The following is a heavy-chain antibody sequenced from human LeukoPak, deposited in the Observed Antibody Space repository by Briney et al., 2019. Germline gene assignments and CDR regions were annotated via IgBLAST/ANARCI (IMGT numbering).Heavy chain of an antibody. D-gene: IGHD3-22*01. CDR2: IIPILGIA. CDR3: ARPLNYYDSSGYYD. Sequence: GASVKVSRKASGGTFSSYTISWVRQAPGQGLEWMGRIIPILGIANYAQKFQGRVTITADKSTSTAYMELSSLRSEDTAVYYCARPLNYYDSSGYYDWGQGTLVTVSS. J-gene: IGHJ4*02. V-gene: IGHV1-69*02. CDR1: GGTFSSYT.